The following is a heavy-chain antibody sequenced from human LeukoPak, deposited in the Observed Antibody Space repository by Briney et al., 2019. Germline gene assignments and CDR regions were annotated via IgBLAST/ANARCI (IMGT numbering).Heavy chain of an antibody. D-gene: IGHD4-17*01. CDR2: ISSSSTYI. CDR1: GFTFSYYN. J-gene: IGHJ4*02. V-gene: IGHV3-21*01. Sequence: GGYLRLSCAASGFTFSYYNMNWVRQAPGKGLKWVSSISSSSTYIYYADSVKGRFTISRDNAKNSLYLEMNSLRAEDTAVYYCARDPWTNYGDYVRFDYWGQGTLVTVSS. CDR3: ARDPWTNYGDYVRFDY.